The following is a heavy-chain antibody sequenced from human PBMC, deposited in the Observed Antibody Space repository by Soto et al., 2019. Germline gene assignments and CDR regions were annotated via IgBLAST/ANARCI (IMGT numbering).Heavy chain of an antibody. V-gene: IGHV4-39*01. CDR1: GGSIISSSYY. D-gene: IGHD4-17*01. CDR3: ASWYGDYVSY. Sequence: PSETLSLTCTFSGGSIISSSYYWGWIRQPPGKGREWIGSIYYSGSTYYNPSLKSRVTISVDTSKNQFSLKLSSVTAADTAVYYCASWYGDYVSYWGQGTLVTVSS. CDR2: IYYSGST. J-gene: IGHJ4*02.